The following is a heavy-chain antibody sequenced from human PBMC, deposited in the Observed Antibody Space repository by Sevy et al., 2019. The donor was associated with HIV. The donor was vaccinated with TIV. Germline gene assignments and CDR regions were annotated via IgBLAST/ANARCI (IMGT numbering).Heavy chain of an antibody. D-gene: IGHD2-15*01. CDR1: GDSVTSSPHY. V-gene: IGHV4-61*01. CDR2: IYYTGNT. J-gene: IGHJ5*02. CDR3: ARVVGESCSGGTCSGWFDP. Sequence: SETLSLTCIVSGDSVTSSPHYWTWIRQPPGKGLEWIAYIYYTGNTNYNPPLRDRVTLSVDISKNQFSLKLSSVTAADTAVYYCARVVGESCSGGTCSGWFDPWGQGTQVTVSS.